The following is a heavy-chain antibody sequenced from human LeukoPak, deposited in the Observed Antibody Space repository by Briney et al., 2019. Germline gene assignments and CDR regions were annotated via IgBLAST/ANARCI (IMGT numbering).Heavy chain of an antibody. V-gene: IGHV3-21*01. Sequence: PGGSLRLSCAASGFTFSSYSMNWVRQAPGKGLEWVSSISSSSSYIYYADSVKGRFTISRDNAKNSLYLQMNSLRAEDTAVYYCARSNWGSAYYFDYWGQGTLVTVSS. CDR1: GFTFSSYS. CDR3: ARSNWGSAYYFDY. CDR2: ISSSSSYI. D-gene: IGHD7-27*01. J-gene: IGHJ4*02.